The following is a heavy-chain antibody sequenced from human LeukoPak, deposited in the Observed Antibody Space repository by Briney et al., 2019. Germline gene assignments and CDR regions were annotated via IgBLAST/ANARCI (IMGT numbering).Heavy chain of an antibody. CDR2: ISGSGDKT. V-gene: IGHV3-23*01. D-gene: IGHD4-11*01. CDR3: ARDHSNYAYFQH. CDR1: GFTFSSSA. J-gene: IGHJ1*01. Sequence: GGSLRLSCAASGFTFSSSAMTWVRQAPGKGLEWVSSISGSGDKTYYADSVKGRFTISRDISKNTLFLQMNSLRAEDTAVYFCARDHSNYAYFQHWGQGTLVTVSS.